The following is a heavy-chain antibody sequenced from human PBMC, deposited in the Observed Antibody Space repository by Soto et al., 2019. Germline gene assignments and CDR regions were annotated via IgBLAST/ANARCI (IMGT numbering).Heavy chain of an antibody. CDR2: INHSGST. V-gene: IGHV4-34*01. D-gene: IGHD2-21*02. CDR1: GGSFSGYY. CDR3: ARGGFVVVTVNAFDI. J-gene: IGHJ3*02. Sequence: SETLSLTCAVYGGSFSGYYWSWIRQPPGKGLEWIGEINHSGSTNYNPSLKSRVTISVDTSKNQFSLKLSSVTAADTAVYYCARGGFVVVTVNAFDIWGQGTMITVSS.